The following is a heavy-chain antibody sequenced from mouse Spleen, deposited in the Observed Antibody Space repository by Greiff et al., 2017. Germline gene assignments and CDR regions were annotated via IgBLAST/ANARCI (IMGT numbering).Heavy chain of an antibody. CDR3: ARGGDYYGTFDY. J-gene: IGHJ2*01. D-gene: IGHD1-1*01. Sequence: EVKLVESEGGLVQPGSSMKLSCTASGFTFSDYYMAWVRQVPEKGLEWVANINYDGSSTYYLDSLKSRFIISRDNAKNILYLQMSSLKSEDTATYYCARGGDYYGTFDYWGQGTTLTVSS. CDR1: GFTFSDYY. CDR2: INYDGSST. V-gene: IGHV5-16*01.